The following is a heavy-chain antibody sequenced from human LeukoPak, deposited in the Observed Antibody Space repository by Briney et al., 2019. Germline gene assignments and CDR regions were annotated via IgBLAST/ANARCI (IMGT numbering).Heavy chain of an antibody. CDR3: ARCSRWLQLGNDY. J-gene: IGHJ4*02. D-gene: IGHD5-24*01. V-gene: IGHV3-30*01. Sequence: GGSLRLSCAASGFTFSTYAMHGVRQAPGKGLEWVAVISYDGGNQYYADSVKGRFTISRDNSKNPLYLQMNSLRAEDTAMYYCARCSRWLQLGNDYWGQGTLVTVSS. CDR1: GFTFSTYA. CDR2: ISYDGGNQ.